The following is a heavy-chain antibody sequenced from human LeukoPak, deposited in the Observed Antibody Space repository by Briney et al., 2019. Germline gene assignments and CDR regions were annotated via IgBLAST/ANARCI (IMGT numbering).Heavy chain of an antibody. V-gene: IGHV4-38-2*02. CDR2: IYHSGST. D-gene: IGHD5-18*01. CDR1: GYSISSGYY. Sequence: SETLSLTCTVSGYSISSGYYWGWIRQPPGKGLEWIGSIYHSGSTYYNPSLKSRVTISVDTSKNQFSLKLSSVTAADTAVYYCATPGVDTAAYYYYYMDVWGKGTTVTVSS. CDR3: ATPGVDTAAYYYYYMDV. J-gene: IGHJ6*03.